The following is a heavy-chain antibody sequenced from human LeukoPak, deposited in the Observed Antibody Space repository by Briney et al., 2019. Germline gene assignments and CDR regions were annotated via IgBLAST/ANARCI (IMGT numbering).Heavy chain of an antibody. CDR2: IYPGDSDT. J-gene: IGHJ3*02. D-gene: IGHD3-3*01. CDR3: ARRTYYDFWSGYSNGANDAFDI. CDR1: GYSFTSYW. Sequence: GESLKISYKGSGYSFTSYWIGWVRQMPGKGLEWMGIIYPGDSDTRYSPSFQGQVTISADKSISTAYLQWSSLKASDTAMYYCARRTYYDFWSGYSNGANDAFDIWGQGTMVTVSS. V-gene: IGHV5-51*01.